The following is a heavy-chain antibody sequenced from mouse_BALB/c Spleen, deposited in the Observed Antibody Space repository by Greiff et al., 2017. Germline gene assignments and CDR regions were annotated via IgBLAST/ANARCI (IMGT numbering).Heavy chain of an antibody. CDR3: ARGLRLWYAMDY. Sequence: EVQLQQSGPELVKPGASVKIPCKASGYTFTDYNMDWVKQSHGKSLEWIGDINPNNGGTIYNQKFKGKATLTVDKSSSTAYMELRSLTSEDTAVYDCARGLRLWYAMDYWGQGTSVTVSS. J-gene: IGHJ4*01. V-gene: IGHV1-18*01. CDR2: INPNNGGT. D-gene: IGHD2-4*01. CDR1: GYTFTDYN.